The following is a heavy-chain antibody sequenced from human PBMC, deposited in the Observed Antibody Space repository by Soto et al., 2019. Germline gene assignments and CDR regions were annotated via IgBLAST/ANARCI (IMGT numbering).Heavy chain of an antibody. Sequence: EVQLVESGGGLVQPGRSLRLSCAASGFSFDDYAMHWVRQAPGKGLEWVSGISWNSGSIGYADSVKGRFTISRDNXKXXLYVQLNSLRAEDTALYYCARADDYVWGSYRPFDHWGQGTLVTVSS. CDR3: ARADDYVWGSYRPFDH. CDR2: ISWNSGSI. V-gene: IGHV3-9*01. CDR1: GFSFDDYA. D-gene: IGHD3-16*02. J-gene: IGHJ4*02.